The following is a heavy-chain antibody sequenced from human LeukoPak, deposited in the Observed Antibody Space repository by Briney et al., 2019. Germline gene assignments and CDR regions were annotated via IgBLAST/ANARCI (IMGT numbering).Heavy chain of an antibody. CDR2: ISAYNGNT. V-gene: IGHV1-18*01. CDR1: GYTFTSYG. CDR3: ARESGSSWVRGYDY. D-gene: IGHD6-13*01. Sequence: ASVKVSCKASGYTFTSYGISWVRQAPGQGLEWMGWISAYNGNTNYAQKFQGRVTITADESTSTAYMELSSLRSEDTAVYYCARESGSSWVRGYDYWGQGTLVTVSS. J-gene: IGHJ4*02.